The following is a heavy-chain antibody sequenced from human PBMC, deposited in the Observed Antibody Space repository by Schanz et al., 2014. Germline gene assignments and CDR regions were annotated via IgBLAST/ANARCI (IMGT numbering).Heavy chain of an antibody. Sequence: EVQLLESGGGLIQPGGSLRLSCAASGFIFGSSVMAWVRQAPGKGLEWVSAISGGGGTTYYADSVKGRFTISRDNSKNTLYLQMNSLRAEDTAVYYCAKDRSWDYDSSGYFDYWGQGTLXTVSS. CDR2: ISGGGGTT. J-gene: IGHJ4*02. CDR3: AKDRSWDYDSSGYFDY. D-gene: IGHD3-22*01. CDR1: GFIFGSSV. V-gene: IGHV3-23*01.